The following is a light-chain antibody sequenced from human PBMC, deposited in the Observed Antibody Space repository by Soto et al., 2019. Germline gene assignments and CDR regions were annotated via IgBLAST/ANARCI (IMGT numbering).Light chain of an antibody. J-gene: IGKJ3*01. CDR3: QQYCSSPPIT. CDR2: GAS. Sequence: EIVLTQSPGTLSLSPGERATLSCRASQSVSSSYLAWYQQKPGQAPRLLIYGASGRATGIPDRFSGSGSGTDFTLTISRLEPEDFAVYYCQQYCSSPPITFGPGTKVDIK. V-gene: IGKV3-20*01. CDR1: QSVSSSY.